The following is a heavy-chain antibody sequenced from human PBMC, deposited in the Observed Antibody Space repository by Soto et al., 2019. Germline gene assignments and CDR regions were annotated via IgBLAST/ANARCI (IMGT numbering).Heavy chain of an antibody. CDR1: GFSFRNYG. CDR3: AKDYDYGDSLPFDY. CDR2: IIGNGDTT. D-gene: IGHD4-17*01. Sequence: EVQLLEAGGGLVQPGGSLRLSCAASGFSFRNYGMSWVRQAPGKGLEWLSAIIGNGDTTYYADSVRGRFTISRDNSKNTLYRQLNDLGAEDTAIYYCAKDYDYGDSLPFDYWGQGTLVTVSS. V-gene: IGHV3-23*01. J-gene: IGHJ4*02.